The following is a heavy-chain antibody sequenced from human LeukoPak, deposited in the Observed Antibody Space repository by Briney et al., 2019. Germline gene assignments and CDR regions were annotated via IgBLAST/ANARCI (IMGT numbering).Heavy chain of an antibody. J-gene: IGHJ3*02. CDR1: GFIVSSNY. D-gene: IGHD4-17*01. CDR2: IYSGGTT. Sequence: GGSLRLSCAASGFIVSSNYMSWVRRAPGKGLERVSVIYSGGTTYYADSVKGRFTISRDNSNNTLYLQMNSLRAEDTAVYYCARGPVTRFEIWGQGTMVTVSS. V-gene: IGHV3-53*01. CDR3: ARGPVTRFEI.